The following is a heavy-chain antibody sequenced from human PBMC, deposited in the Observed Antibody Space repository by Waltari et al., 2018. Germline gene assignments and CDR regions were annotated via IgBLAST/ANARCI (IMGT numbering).Heavy chain of an antibody. V-gene: IGHV1-8*01. CDR1: GYTFTSYD. CDR2: MNPNSGNT. J-gene: IGHJ4*02. D-gene: IGHD3-9*01. CDR3: ARFYDILTGYYGGYFDY. Sequence: QVQLVQSGAEVKKPGASVKVSCKASGYTFTSYDINWVRQATGQGLEWMGWMNPNSGNTGYAQKFQGRVTMTRNTSISTAYMELSSLRSEDTAVYYCARFYDILTGYYGGYFDYWGQGTLVTVSS.